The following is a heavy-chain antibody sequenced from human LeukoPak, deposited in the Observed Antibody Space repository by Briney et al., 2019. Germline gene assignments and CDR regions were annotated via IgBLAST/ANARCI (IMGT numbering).Heavy chain of an antibody. V-gene: IGHV4-39*01. Sequence: PSETLSLTCTVSGGSISSSSYYWGWIRQPPGKGLGWIGSIYYSGSTYYNPSLKSRVTISVDTSKNQFSLKLSSVPAADTAVYYCARLKYSSGWYEFDYWGQGTLVTVSS. CDR2: IYYSGST. J-gene: IGHJ4*02. D-gene: IGHD6-19*01. CDR3: ARLKYSSGWYEFDY. CDR1: GGSISSSSYY.